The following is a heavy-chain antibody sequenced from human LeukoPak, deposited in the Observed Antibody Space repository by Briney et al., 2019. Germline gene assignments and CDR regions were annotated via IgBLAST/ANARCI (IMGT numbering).Heavy chain of an antibody. CDR3: AIGIPAVGTFDY. CDR2: VNPNSGGT. J-gene: IGHJ4*02. D-gene: IGHD6-13*01. V-gene: IGHV1-2*06. Sequence: ASVKVSCKASGYTFTDYYMHWVRQAPGQGLEWMGRVNPNSGGTNYAQRFQGRVTMTRDTSISTAYMELSSLRSDDTAVYYCAIGIPAVGTFDYWGQGTLVTVSS. CDR1: GYTFTDYY.